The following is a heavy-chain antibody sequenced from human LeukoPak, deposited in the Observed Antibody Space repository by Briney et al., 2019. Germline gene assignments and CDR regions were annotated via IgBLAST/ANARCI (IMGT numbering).Heavy chain of an antibody. CDR3: VRGLNSFDY. D-gene: IGHD4-11*01. V-gene: IGHV3-72*01. Sequence: GGSLRLSCEVSGFIFSDHYMDWVRQTPGKGLEWLARSRIKADGYITQYAASVQGRFTISRDESKGLLYLQMDSVKTEDTAVYYCVRGLNSFDYWGQGTLVTVFS. J-gene: IGHJ4*02. CDR1: GFIFSDHY. CDR2: SRIKADGYIT.